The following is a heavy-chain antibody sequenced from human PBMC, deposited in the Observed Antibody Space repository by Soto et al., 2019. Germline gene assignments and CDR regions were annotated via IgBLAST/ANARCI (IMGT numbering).Heavy chain of an antibody. V-gene: IGHV4-39*01. J-gene: IGHJ4*02. CDR2: IYYSGST. CDR3: ARDYDSSGDY. D-gene: IGHD3-22*01. Sequence: PSETLSLTYTVSGGSISTSSYYRGWNRQPPGKGLEWIGSIYYSGSTYYNPSLKSRVTISVDTSKNQFSLKLSSVTAADTAVYYCARDYDSSGDYWGQGTLVTVSS. CDR1: GGSISTSSYY.